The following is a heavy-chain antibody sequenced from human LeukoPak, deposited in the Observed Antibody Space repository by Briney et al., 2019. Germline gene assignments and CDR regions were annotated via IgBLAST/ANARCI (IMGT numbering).Heavy chain of an antibody. CDR1: GYTFTSYG. Sequence: ASVKVSCKASGYTFTSYGISWVRQAPGQGLEWMGWISAYNGNTNYAQKLQGRVTMTTDTSTSTAYMELRSLRSDDTAVYYCARAEETYYDFWSGYYYFDYWGQGTLVTVSS. V-gene: IGHV1-18*01. J-gene: IGHJ4*02. CDR3: ARAEETYYDFWSGYYYFDY. D-gene: IGHD3-3*01. CDR2: ISAYNGNT.